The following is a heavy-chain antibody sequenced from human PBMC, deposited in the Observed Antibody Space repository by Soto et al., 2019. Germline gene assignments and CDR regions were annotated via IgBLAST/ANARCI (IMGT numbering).Heavy chain of an antibody. J-gene: IGHJ4*02. CDR1: GYTFTHYY. D-gene: IGHD6-13*01. CDR3: ARDLAAGDH. Sequence: QVPLVQSGTEVKKPGAPVKLSCRTSGYTFTHYYIHWVRQAPGQGLEWLAIINPASGSTNYAQDFQGRVTLTMDTSTTTVYMELSGLRAEDTAIFYCARDLAAGDHWGQGTLVTVSS. V-gene: IGHV1-46*01. CDR2: INPASGST.